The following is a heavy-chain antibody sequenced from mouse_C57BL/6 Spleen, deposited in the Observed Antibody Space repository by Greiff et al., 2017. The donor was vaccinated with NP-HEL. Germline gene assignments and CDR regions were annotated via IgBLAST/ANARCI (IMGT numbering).Heavy chain of an antibody. CDR2: ISSGSSTF. D-gene: IGHD2-4*01. CDR1: GFTFSDYG. J-gene: IGHJ4*01. V-gene: IGHV5-17*01. CDR3: ARPGDYDYAMEY. Sequence: EVKLVESGGGLVKPGGSLTLSCAASGFTFSDYGMHWVRQAPEKGLEWVAYISSGSSTFYYADTVKGRFTISRDNAKKTLFLQMTSLRSEDTAMYYCARPGDYDYAMEYWGQGTSVTVSS.